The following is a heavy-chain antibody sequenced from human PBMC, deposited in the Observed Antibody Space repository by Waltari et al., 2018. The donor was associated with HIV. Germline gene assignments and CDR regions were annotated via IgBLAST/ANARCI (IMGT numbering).Heavy chain of an antibody. J-gene: IGHJ4*02. CDR3: ATGPDHYCDF. D-gene: IGHD4-4*01. CDR1: GYNFGRYW. Sequence: AEMKKPGESLRISCKASGYNFGRYWISWVRQIPGKGLEWMGIIFPGDSSTRYSPSFRGQVTISADKSINTTFLQWTTLKASDSAIYYCATGPDHYCDFWGQGTQVTVSS. CDR2: IFPGDSST. V-gene: IGHV5-51*01.